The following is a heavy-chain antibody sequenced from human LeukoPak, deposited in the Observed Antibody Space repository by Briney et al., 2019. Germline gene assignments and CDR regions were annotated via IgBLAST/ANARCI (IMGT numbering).Heavy chain of an antibody. J-gene: IGHJ6*03. CDR3: AGYQLLSSYYYMDV. D-gene: IGHD2-2*01. V-gene: IGHV4-59*01. CDR2: IYYSGST. Sequence: SETLSLTCTVSGGSISRYYWSWIRQPPGKGLEWIGYIYYSGSTNYNPSLKSRVTISVDTSKNQFSLKLSSVTAADTAVYYCAGYQLLSSYYYMDVWGKGTTVTVS. CDR1: GGSISRYY.